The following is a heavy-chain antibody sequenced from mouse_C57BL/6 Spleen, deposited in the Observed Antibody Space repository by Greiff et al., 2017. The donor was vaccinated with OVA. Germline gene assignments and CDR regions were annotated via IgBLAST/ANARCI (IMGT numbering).Heavy chain of an antibody. V-gene: IGHV1-82*01. D-gene: IGHD3-1*01. Sequence: MQLQQSGPELVKPGASVKISCKASGYAFSSSWMNWVKQRPGKGLEWIGRIYPGDGDTNYNGKFKGKATLTADKSSSTAYMQLSSLTSEDSAVYFCARHSSLRAMDYWGQGTSVTVSS. CDR1: GYAFSSSW. CDR3: ARHSSLRAMDY. J-gene: IGHJ4*01. CDR2: IYPGDGDT.